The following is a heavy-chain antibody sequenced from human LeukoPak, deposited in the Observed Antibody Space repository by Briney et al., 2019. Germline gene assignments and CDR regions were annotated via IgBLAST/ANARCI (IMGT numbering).Heavy chain of an antibody. D-gene: IGHD3-9*01. CDR2: MNAYNDNT. CDR3: TRVHYDNLTGYSYFDY. Sequence: ASGKVSCKASGYTFTSYGTSWVRRAPGQGLKWMGWMNAYNDNTNYAQKLHGRVTMTTDTSTSTAYMELRSLRSDDTAVYYCTRVHYDNLTGYSYFDYWGWGTLVTVSA. V-gene: IGHV1-18*01. CDR1: GYTFTSYG. J-gene: IGHJ4*02.